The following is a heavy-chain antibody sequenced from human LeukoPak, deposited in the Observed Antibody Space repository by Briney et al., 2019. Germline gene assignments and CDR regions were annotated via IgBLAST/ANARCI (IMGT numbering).Heavy chain of an antibody. D-gene: IGHD6-13*01. V-gene: IGHV5-51*01. CDR2: IYPGDSDT. CDR3: ARTPIAASGTGWFDP. CDR1: GYSFPSYW. Sequence: GESLKISCKGSGYSFPSYWIGWVRQMPGKGLEWMGIIYPGDSDTRYSPSFQGQVTISADKSISTAYLQWSSLKASDTAMYYCARTPIAASGTGWFDPWGQGTLVTVSS. J-gene: IGHJ5*02.